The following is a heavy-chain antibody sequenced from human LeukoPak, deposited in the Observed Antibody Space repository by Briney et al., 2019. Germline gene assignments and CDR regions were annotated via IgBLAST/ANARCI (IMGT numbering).Heavy chain of an antibody. Sequence: ASVKVSCKASGYTFTSYDINWVRQATGQGLEWMGWMNPNSGNTGYAQKFQGRVTMTRNTSISTAYMELSSLRSEDTAVYYCARDLSGYGEGPYWGQGTLVTVSS. J-gene: IGHJ4*02. CDR1: GYTFTSYD. D-gene: IGHD5-12*01. V-gene: IGHV1-8*01. CDR2: MNPNSGNT. CDR3: ARDLSGYGEGPY.